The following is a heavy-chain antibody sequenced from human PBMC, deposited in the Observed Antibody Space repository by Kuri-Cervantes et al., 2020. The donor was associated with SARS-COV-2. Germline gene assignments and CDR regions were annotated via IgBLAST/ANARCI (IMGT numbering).Heavy chain of an antibody. CDR2: ISSSSSYI. D-gene: IGHD2-21*02. V-gene: IGHV3-21*01. CDR3: ARVGCGGDCYDDY. Sequence: GDSVKISCAASGFTFSSYGMHCVRQAPGKGLEWVSSISSSSSYIYSADSVKCRFTISRDKAKNSLYLQMNSLRAEDTAVYDCARVGCGGDCYDDYWAQGTL. J-gene: IGHJ4*02. CDR1: GFTFSSYG.